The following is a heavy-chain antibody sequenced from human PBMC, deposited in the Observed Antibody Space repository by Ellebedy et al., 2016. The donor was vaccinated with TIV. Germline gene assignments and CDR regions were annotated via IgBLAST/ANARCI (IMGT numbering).Heavy chain of an antibody. V-gene: IGHV3-66*01. CDR2: IYSTGTT. CDR1: GFPVGSHF. CDR3: ARKSDTLLFAGGDC. Sequence: PGGSLRLSCAASGFPVGSHFVSWVSRAAGRGPECGSIIYSTGTTDYADSVRGRFTISRDSAKNTLYLQMNSLRVEDTAVYYCARKSDTLLFAGGDCWGQGTLVTVSS. D-gene: IGHD3-16*01. J-gene: IGHJ4*02.